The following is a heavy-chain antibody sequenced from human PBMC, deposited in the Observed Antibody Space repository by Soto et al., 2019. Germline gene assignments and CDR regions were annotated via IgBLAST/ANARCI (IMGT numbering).Heavy chain of an antibody. J-gene: IGHJ4*01. CDR2: MNPNSGNT. CDR3: ARGGVFFFAAPTNPFDY. D-gene: IGHD3-10*01. Sequence: QVQLVQSGAAVKKPGASLTVSCKASGYTFTSYDINWVRQATGQGLEWMGWMNPNSGNTGYAQKFQGRVTMTRNTSISKAYMELSSLRSEDTAVYYCARGGVFFFAAPTNPFDYWGHGTLVTVSS. V-gene: IGHV1-8*01. CDR1: GYTFTSYD.